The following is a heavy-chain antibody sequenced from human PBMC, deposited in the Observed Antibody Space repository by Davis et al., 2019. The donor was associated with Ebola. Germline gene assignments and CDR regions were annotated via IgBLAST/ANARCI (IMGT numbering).Heavy chain of an antibody. J-gene: IGHJ3*02. CDR3: ARRGYSCYSGGAFDI. CDR1: GYSFTSYW. Sequence: GESLKISCKGSGYSFTSYWIGWVRQMPGKGLEWMGIIYPGDSDTRYSPSFQGQVTISADKSISTAYLPWSSLKASDTAMYYCARRGYSCYSGGAFDIRGQRKMVHVSS. CDR2: IYPGDSDT. D-gene: IGHD5-12*01. V-gene: IGHV5-51*01.